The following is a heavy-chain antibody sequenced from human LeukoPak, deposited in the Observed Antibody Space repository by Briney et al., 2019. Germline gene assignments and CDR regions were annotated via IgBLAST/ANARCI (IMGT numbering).Heavy chain of an antibody. CDR1: GFTFSSYG. J-gene: IGHJ4*02. V-gene: IGHV3-30*02. CDR3: AKDFELGAARPGYVDY. D-gene: IGHD6-6*01. CDR2: IRYDGSNK. Sequence: GGSLRLSCAASGFTFSSYGMHWVRQAPGKGLEWVAFIRYDGSNKYYADSVKGRFTISRDNSKNTLYLQMNSLRAEDTAVYYCAKDFELGAARPGYVDYWGQGTLVTVSS.